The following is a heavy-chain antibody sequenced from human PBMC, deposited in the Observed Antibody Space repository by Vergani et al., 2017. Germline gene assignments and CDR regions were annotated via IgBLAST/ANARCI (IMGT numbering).Heavy chain of an antibody. CDR3: ARDIHYDFWSGYSCFDY. CDR1: GGPFSSYA. V-gene: IGHV1-69*14. D-gene: IGHD3-3*01. CDR2: IIPIFGTA. Sequence: QFQLVQSGAEVKKPGSSVKVSCKASGGPFSSYAISWVRQAPGQGLEWMGRIIPIFGTANYAQKFQGRVTITEDKSTSTAYMELSSLRSEDTAVYYCARDIHYDFWSGYSCFDYWGQGTLVTVSS. J-gene: IGHJ4*02.